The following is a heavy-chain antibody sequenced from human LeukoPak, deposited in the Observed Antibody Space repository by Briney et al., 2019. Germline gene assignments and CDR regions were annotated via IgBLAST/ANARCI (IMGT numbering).Heavy chain of an antibody. CDR3: AKDIRVFGVVIIGFDY. CDR1: GFTFDDYG. D-gene: IGHD3-3*01. CDR2: IDRNGDST. V-gene: IGHV3-20*04. J-gene: IGHJ4*02. Sequence: GGSLRLSCAASGFTFDDYGMSWVRQAPGKGLEWVSGIDRNGDSTGYADSVEGRFTISRDNSKNTLYLQMNSLRAEDTAVYYCAKDIRVFGVVIIGFDYWGQGTLVTVSS.